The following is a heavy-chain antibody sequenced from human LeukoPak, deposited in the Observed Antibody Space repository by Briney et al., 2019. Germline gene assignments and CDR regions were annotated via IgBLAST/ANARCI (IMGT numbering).Heavy chain of an antibody. CDR3: AKGMGLAHYYFYGMDV. D-gene: IGHD6-19*01. Sequence: GGSLRLSCAASGFTFSNFAVNWVRQAPGKGLEWVSVIGGGDGSIYYADSVKGRFTISRDNSKDTLYLQMTSLRAEDAAIYYCAKGMGLAHYYFYGMDVWGQGTTVTVSS. V-gene: IGHV3-23*01. J-gene: IGHJ6*02. CDR1: GFTFSNFA. CDR2: IGGGDGSI.